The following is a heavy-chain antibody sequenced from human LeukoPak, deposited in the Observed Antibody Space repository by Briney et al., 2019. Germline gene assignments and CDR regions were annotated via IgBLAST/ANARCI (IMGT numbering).Heavy chain of an antibody. CDR3: ARIVVVIRGGGDYFDY. V-gene: IGHV3-30-3*01. J-gene: IGHJ4*02. Sequence: GGSLRLSCAASGFTFSSYAMHWVRQAPGEGLEWVAVISYDGSNKYYADSVKGRFTISRDNSKNTLYLQINSLRAEDTAVYYCARIVVVIRGGGDYFDYWGQGTLVTVSS. CDR1: GFTFSSYA. D-gene: IGHD3-22*01. CDR2: ISYDGSNK.